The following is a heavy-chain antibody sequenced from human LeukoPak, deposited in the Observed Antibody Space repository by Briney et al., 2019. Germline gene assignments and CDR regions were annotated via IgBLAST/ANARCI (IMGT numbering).Heavy chain of an antibody. D-gene: IGHD3-9*01. CDR1: GGSFSGYY. CDR3: ARDRRYFDWLLSTPYYYYGMDV. V-gene: IGHV4-34*01. J-gene: IGHJ6*04. Sequence: SGTLSLTCAVYGGSFSGYYWSWIRQPPGKGLEWIGEINHSGSTNYNPSLKSRVTISVDTSKNQFSLKLSSVTAADTAVYYCARDRRYFDWLLSTPYYYYGMDVWGKGTTVTVSS. CDR2: INHSGST.